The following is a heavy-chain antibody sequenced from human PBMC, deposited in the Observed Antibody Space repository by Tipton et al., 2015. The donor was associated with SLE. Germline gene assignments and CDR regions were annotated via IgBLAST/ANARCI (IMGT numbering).Heavy chain of an antibody. V-gene: IGHV4-39*07. CDR3: ARGDGTGWFRNYFDY. D-gene: IGHD6-19*01. CDR2: VYYSGST. CDR1: GGSISSSSYN. Sequence: TLSLTCTVSGGSISSSSYNWGWIRQPPGKGLEWIGSVYYSGSTYYNPSLKSRVTMSLDTSRNQFSLRLSSVIAADTAVYYCARGDGTGWFRNYFDYWGQGTLVTVSS. J-gene: IGHJ4*02.